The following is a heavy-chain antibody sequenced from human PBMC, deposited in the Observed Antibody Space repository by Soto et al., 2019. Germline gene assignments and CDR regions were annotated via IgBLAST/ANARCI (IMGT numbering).Heavy chain of an antibody. CDR2: ISGSGGST. D-gene: IGHD6-13*01. J-gene: IGHJ6*02. CDR3: AKVIPRPAAAGTRDYGMDV. CDR1: GFTFSSYA. V-gene: IGHV3-23*01. Sequence: GGSLRLSCAASGFTFSSYAMSWVRQAPGKGLEWVSAISGSGGSTYYADSVKGRLTISRDNSKNTLYLQMNSLRAEDTAVYYCAKVIPRPAAAGTRDYGMDVWGQGTTVTVSS.